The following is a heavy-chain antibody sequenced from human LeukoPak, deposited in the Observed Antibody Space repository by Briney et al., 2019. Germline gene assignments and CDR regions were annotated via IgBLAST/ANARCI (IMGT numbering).Heavy chain of an antibody. D-gene: IGHD2-15*01. J-gene: IGHJ4*02. Sequence: GRSLRLSCAASGFTFDDYAMHWVRQAPGKGLEWVSGISRNSGSIGYADSVKGRFTISRDNAKNSLYLQMNSLRAEDTALYYCAKALCGGGSCYYFDYWGQGTLVTVSS. CDR2: ISRNSGSI. V-gene: IGHV3-9*01. CDR1: GFTFDDYA. CDR3: AKALCGGGSCYYFDY.